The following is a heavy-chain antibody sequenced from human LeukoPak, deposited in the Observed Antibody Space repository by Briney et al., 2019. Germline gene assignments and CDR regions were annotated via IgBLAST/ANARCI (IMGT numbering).Heavy chain of an antibody. J-gene: IGHJ4*02. Sequence: GGSLRLSCAASGFTFSTYGMHWVRQAPGKGLEWVAFIRYDGSNKYYADSVKGRFTISRDNSKNTLYLQMNSLRAEDTAVYYCARASTSRYTAYFDYWGQGTLVTVSS. D-gene: IGHD2-2*02. CDR2: IRYDGSNK. CDR3: ARASTSRYTAYFDY. V-gene: IGHV3-30*02. CDR1: GFTFSTYG.